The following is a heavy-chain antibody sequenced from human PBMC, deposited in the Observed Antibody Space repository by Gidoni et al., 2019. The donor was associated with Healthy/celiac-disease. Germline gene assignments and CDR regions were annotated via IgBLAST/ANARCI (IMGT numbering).Heavy chain of an antibody. CDR3: ARERDAFDI. V-gene: IGHV4-59*01. CDR2: IYYSGST. CDR1: GGSISSYY. Sequence: QVQLQESGPGLVKPSETLSLTCPVSGGSISSYYWSWIRQPPGKGLEWIGYIYYSGSTNYNPSLKSRVTISVDTSKNQFSLKLSSVTAADTAVYYCARERDAFDIWGQGTMVTVSS. J-gene: IGHJ3*02.